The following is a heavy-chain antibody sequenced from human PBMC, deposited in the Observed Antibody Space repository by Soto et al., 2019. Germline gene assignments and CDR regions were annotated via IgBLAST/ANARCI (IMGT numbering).Heavy chain of an antibody. V-gene: IGHV3-30*03. J-gene: IGHJ4*02. Sequence: QVQLVESGGGVVQPGRSLRLSCEASGFTFSNHGMHWVRQAPGKGLEWVAVVSYDGSDKYYADSVKGRFTISRDNSKNMLYLKMNSLRAEDTAVYYCARDRMEWNYGSGSCHDYWGQGTLVTVSS. CDR2: VSYDGSDK. CDR3: ARDRMEWNYGSGSCHDY. D-gene: IGHD3-10*01. CDR1: GFTFSNHG.